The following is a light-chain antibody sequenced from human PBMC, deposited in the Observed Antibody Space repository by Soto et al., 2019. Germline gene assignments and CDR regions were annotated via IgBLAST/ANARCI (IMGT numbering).Light chain of an antibody. J-gene: IGLJ2*01. Sequence: QAVVTQPPSASGTPGQRVTISCSGSSSNIGSNYVYWYHQLPGTAPKLLIYRNNQRPSGVPDRLSGSKSGTSASLAISGLRSEDEADYYCAAWDDSLSGVVFGGGTKLTVL. CDR3: AAWDDSLSGVV. V-gene: IGLV1-47*01. CDR1: SSNIGSNY. CDR2: RNN.